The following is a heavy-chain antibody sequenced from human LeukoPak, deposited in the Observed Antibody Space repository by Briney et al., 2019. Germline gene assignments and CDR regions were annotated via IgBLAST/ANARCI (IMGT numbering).Heavy chain of an antibody. Sequence: GGSLRLSCVASGFTFSTYWMHWVRQAPGTGRVWVSRISYDGSSTNYADSVKGRFSISRDNAKNTVYLQMNRLRDEDTAVYYCARDTGVSSPDFDYWGQGTLVTVSS. CDR3: ARDTGVSSPDFDY. V-gene: IGHV3-74*01. D-gene: IGHD2-8*01. CDR2: ISYDGSST. J-gene: IGHJ4*02. CDR1: GFTFSTYW.